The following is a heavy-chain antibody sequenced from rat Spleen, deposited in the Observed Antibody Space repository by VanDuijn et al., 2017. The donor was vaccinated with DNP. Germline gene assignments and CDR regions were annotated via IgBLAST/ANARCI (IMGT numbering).Heavy chain of an antibody. Sequence: QVQLKESGPGLVQPSETLSLTCTVSGFSLTTYSVSWVRQPSGKGPEWMGKMWYDGDTAYNSALKSRLSISRDTSKSQVFLKMNSLQTEDTATYYCARSPETSYIYFPWAYWGQGTLVIVSS. J-gene: IGHJ3*01. CDR2: MWYDGDT. V-gene: IGHV2-34*01. CDR1: GFSLTTYS. D-gene: IGHD1-2*01. CDR3: ARSPETSYIYFPWAY.